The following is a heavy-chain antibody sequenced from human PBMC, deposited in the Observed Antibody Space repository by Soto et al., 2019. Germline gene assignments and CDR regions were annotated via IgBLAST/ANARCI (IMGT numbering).Heavy chain of an antibody. J-gene: IGHJ4*02. Sequence: QVQLEESGGGVVQPGRSLRLSCEASGFTFNTYSMHWVRQPPGKGLEWLAAIWYDGTQKYYADSVKGRFIISRDNSNKTLYLEMNCLRAEDTVVYYCARAGGTTVTGLWHFDSWGQGTLVTVSS. CDR1: GFTFNTYS. CDR2: IWYDGTQK. D-gene: IGHD4-17*01. V-gene: IGHV3-33*01. CDR3: ARAGGTTVTGLWHFDS.